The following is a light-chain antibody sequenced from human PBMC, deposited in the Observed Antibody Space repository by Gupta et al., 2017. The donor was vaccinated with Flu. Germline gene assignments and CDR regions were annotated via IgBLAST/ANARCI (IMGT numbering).Light chain of an antibody. CDR3: HQHYSLPWM. V-gene: IGKV4-1*01. Sequence: DIVLTQSPDSLTVSLGERATISCKSSQSVFFTSTNKHYLAWSQQKPGQSPKLLIYWASTRESGVPDRFSGSDSGTDFTLTISNLQAEDAAVYYCHQHYSLPWMFGQGTKVQI. CDR2: WAS. CDR1: QSVFFTSTNKHY. J-gene: IGKJ1*01.